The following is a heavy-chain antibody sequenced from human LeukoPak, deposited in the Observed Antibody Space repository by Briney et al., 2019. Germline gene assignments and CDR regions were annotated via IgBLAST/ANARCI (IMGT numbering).Heavy chain of an antibody. CDR2: INPNSGDT. CDR3: ARNRITIFGVVTETINYYYYGMDV. Sequence: ASVKVSCKASGYTFTGYYMHWVRQAPGQGLEWMGWINPNSGDTNYAQKFQGRVTMTRDTSISTAYMELRSLRSDDTAVYYCARNRITIFGVVTETINYYYYGMDVWGQGTTVTVSS. V-gene: IGHV1-2*02. D-gene: IGHD3-3*01. CDR1: GYTFTGYY. J-gene: IGHJ6*02.